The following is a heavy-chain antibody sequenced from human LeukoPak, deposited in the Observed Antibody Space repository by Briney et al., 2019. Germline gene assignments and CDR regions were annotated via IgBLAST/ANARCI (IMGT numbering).Heavy chain of an antibody. D-gene: IGHD3-10*01. CDR3: ARDWYYGSGTLNWFDP. V-gene: IGHV4-39*07. CDR2: IYYSGST. J-gene: IGHJ5*02. Sequence: SETLSLTCTVSGGSISSSSYYWGWIRQPPGKGLEWIGSIYYSGSTYYNPSLKSRVTISVDTSKNQFSLKLSSVTAADTAVYYCARDWYYGSGTLNWFDPWGQGTLVTVSS. CDR1: GGSISSSSYY.